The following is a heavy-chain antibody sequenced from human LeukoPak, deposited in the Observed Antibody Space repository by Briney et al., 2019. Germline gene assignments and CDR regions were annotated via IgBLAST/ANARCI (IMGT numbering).Heavy chain of an antibody. D-gene: IGHD3-10*01. J-gene: IGHJ4*02. CDR1: GFTFSSYA. CDR2: ISYDGSNK. Sequence: GRSLRLSCAASGFTFSSYAMHWVRQAPGKGLEWVAVISYDGSNKYYADSVKGRFTISRDNSKNTLYLQMNSLRAEDTAVYYCARDTLTSYYYGSGSPGHWGQGTLVTVSS. V-gene: IGHV3-30-3*01. CDR3: ARDTLTSYYYGSGSPGH.